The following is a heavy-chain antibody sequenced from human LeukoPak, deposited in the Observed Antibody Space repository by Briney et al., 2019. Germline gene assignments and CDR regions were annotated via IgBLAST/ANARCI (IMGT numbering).Heavy chain of an antibody. D-gene: IGHD4-17*01. CDR3: ARGPTVTTDY. J-gene: IGHJ4*02. V-gene: IGHV4-59*01. CDR1: GASFNNYS. Sequence: PETLSLTCTVSGASFNNYSCHWIRQPPGKGLEWIGYMYYSGSTDYNPSLKSRVTMSLDTSKNQFSLNLSSVTAADTAVYYCARGPTVTTDYWGQGILVTVSS. CDR2: MYYSGST.